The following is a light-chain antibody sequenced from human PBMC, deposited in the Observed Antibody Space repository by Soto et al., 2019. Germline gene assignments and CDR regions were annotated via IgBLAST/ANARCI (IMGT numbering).Light chain of an antibody. CDR3: HQYGSSLPYT. J-gene: IGKJ2*01. Sequence: EIVLTQSPGTLSLSPGDRVTLSCRASQSISNNYLAWYQQKPGRAPRLLIYDASSRATGIPDRFSGSGSGTDFTLTISRLEPEDFAVYSCHQYGSSLPYTFGQGTNLEIK. V-gene: IGKV3-20*01. CDR1: QSISNNY. CDR2: DAS.